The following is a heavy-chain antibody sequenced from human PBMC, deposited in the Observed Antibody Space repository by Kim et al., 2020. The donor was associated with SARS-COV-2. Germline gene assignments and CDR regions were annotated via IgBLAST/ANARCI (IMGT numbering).Heavy chain of an antibody. CDR1: NGSITSDVW. CDR3: ARAPTIAGVDYFHL. D-gene: IGHD6-13*01. J-gene: IGHJ2*01. Sequence: SETLSLTCAISNGSITSDVWWNWVRQPPGKGLEWIGQIFHSGTTNYNPSLVSRVTISVDISQNRFSLTLLSVTAADTAVYYCARAPTIAGVDYFHLWGRGTLVTVS. CDR2: IFHSGTT. V-gene: IGHV4-4*02.